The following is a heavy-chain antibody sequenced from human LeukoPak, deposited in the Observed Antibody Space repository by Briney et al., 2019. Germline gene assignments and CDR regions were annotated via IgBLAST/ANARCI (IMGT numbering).Heavy chain of an antibody. D-gene: IGHD3-22*01. V-gene: IGHV3-30-3*01. Sequence: GGSLRLSCAASGFTFSSYGMHWVRQAPGKGLEWVAVISYDGSNKYYADSVRGRFTISRDNSKNTLYLQMNSLRAEDTAVYYCASSLLTFYYDSSGYSPCDYWGQGTLVTVSS. CDR1: GFTFSSYG. CDR2: ISYDGSNK. CDR3: ASSLLTFYYDSSGYSPCDY. J-gene: IGHJ4*02.